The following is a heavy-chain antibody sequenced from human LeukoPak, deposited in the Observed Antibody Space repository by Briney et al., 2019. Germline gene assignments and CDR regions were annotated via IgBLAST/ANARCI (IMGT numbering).Heavy chain of an antibody. CDR3: AKNPPRYDILTGYVK. D-gene: IGHD3-9*01. V-gene: IGHV3-23*01. J-gene: IGHJ4*02. Sequence: GGSLRLSCAASGFTFSSYGMSRVRQAPGKGLEWVSAISGSGGSTYYADSVKGRFTISRDNSKNTLYLQMNSLRAEDTAVYYCAKNPPRYDILTGYVKWGQGTLVTVSS. CDR2: ISGSGGST. CDR1: GFTFSSYG.